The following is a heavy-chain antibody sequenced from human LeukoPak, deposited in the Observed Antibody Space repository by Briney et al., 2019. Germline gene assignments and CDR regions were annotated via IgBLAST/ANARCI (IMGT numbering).Heavy chain of an antibody. J-gene: IGHJ5*02. Sequence: GGSLRLSCAASGFTFSSYAMSWVRQALGKGLEWVSAISGSGGSTYYADSVKGRFTISRDNSKNTLYLQMNSLRAEDTAVYHCARVLPYDYINRFDRWGQGTLVTVSS. CDR3: ARVLPYDYINRFDR. CDR1: GFTFSSYA. CDR2: ISGSGGST. V-gene: IGHV3-23*01. D-gene: IGHD4-11*01.